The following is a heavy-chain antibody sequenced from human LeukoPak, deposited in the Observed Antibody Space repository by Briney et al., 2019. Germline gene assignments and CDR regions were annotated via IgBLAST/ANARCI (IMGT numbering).Heavy chain of an antibody. J-gene: IGHJ4*02. Sequence: GRSLRLSCAASGFTFSSYGMHWVRQAPGKGLEWVAVISYDGSNKYYADSVKGRFTISRDNSKNTLYLQMNSLRAEDTAVYYCAREVFWSGYFANLHFDYWGRGTLVTVSS. CDR1: GFTFSSYG. CDR3: AREVFWSGYFANLHFDY. D-gene: IGHD3-3*01. CDR2: ISYDGSNK. V-gene: IGHV3-30*03.